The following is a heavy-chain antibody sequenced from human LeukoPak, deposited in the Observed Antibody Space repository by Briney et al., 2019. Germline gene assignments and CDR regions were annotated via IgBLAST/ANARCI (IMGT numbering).Heavy chain of an antibody. J-gene: IGHJ5*02. D-gene: IGHD3-10*01. CDR2: INHSGST. V-gene: IGHV4-34*01. CDR3: ASSITMVRGVKENWFDP. Sequence: SETLSLTCAVYGGSFSGYYWSWIRQPPGKGLEWIGEINHSGSTNCNPSLKSRVTISVDMSKNQFSLKLSSVTAADTAVYYCASSITMVRGVKENWFDPWGQGTLVTVSS. CDR1: GGSFSGYY.